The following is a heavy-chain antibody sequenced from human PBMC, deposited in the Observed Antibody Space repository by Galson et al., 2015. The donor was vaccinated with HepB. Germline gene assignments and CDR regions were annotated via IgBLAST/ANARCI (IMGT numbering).Heavy chain of an antibody. J-gene: IGHJ4*02. D-gene: IGHD6-19*01. V-gene: IGHV3-48*01. CDR3: ARDPDSSADY. CDR2: ISPSNTI. Sequence: SLRLSCAASGFTLTSYSMIWVRQAPGKGLEWLAYISPSNTITYADSVMGRFTISRDNARNSLYLQMNSLRVDDTAVYYCARDPDSSADYWGQGTLVSVSS. CDR1: GFTLTSYS.